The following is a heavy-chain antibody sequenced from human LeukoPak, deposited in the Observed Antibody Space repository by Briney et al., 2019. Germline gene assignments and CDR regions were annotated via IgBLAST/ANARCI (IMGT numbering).Heavy chain of an antibody. D-gene: IGHD2-15*01. J-gene: IGHJ5*02. V-gene: IGHV3-53*01. Sequence: GGSLRLSCAASGFTVSSNYMSWVRQAPGKGLEWVSVIYSGGSTYYADSVKGRFTISRDNSKNTLYLQMNSLRAEDTAVYYCARSKSGGSCYDPWGQGTLATVSS. CDR1: GFTVSSNY. CDR3: ARSKSGGSCYDP. CDR2: IYSGGST.